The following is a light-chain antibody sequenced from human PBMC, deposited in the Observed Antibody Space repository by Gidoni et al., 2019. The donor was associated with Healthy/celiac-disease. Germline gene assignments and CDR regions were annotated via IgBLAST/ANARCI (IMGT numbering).Light chain of an antibody. J-gene: IGLJ3*02. CDR3: SAWDSSLSAPV. Sequence: QAGLTQPPSVSKGLRQTATPTCTGNSNNVGNQGAAWLQQHQGHPPKLLSYRNNNRPSGISERLSASRSGNTASLTITGLQPEDEADYYCSAWDSSLSAPVFGGGTKLTVL. CDR1: SNNVGNQG. CDR2: RNN. V-gene: IGLV10-54*01.